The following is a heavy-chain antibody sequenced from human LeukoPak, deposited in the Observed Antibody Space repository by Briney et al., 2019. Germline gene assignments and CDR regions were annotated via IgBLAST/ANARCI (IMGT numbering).Heavy chain of an antibody. CDR3: TRGDCDNVRCYGASDA. V-gene: IGHV3-69-1*02. Sequence: NPGGSMRLSCGASGFTFSSYAMSWVRQAPGKGLEWVSSISGGNHICYADSVKGRFTISRDNARNSLSLQMNALRAEDMAVYYCTRGDCDNVRCYGASDAWGQGTLVTVSS. J-gene: IGHJ5*02. CDR2: ISGGNHI. D-gene: IGHD2-2*01. CDR1: GFTFSSYA.